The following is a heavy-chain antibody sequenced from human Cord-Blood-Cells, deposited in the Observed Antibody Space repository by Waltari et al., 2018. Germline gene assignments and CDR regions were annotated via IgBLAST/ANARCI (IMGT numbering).Heavy chain of an antibody. CDR2: NNHSGST. V-gene: IGHV4-34*01. CDR1: GGSFSGYY. J-gene: IGHJ5*02. CDR3: ARKVSGVTTAKRWFDP. Sequence: QVQLQQWGAGLLKPSETLSLTCAVYGGSFSGYYWSWIRQPPGKGREWIGENNHSGSTNDNPSLKSRVTISVDTSKNQFSLKLSSVTAADTAVYYCARKVSGVTTAKRWFDPWGQGTLVTVSS. D-gene: IGHD4-17*01.